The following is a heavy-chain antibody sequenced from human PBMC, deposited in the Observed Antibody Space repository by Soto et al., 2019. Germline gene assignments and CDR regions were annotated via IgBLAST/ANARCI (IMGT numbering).Heavy chain of an antibody. D-gene: IGHD3-22*01. CDR3: ARNRRDSSGYYYGY. J-gene: IGHJ4*02. CDR2: INAGNGNT. V-gene: IGHV1-3*01. Sequence: QVQLVQSGAEVKKPGASVKVSCKASGYTFTSYAMHWVRQAPGQRLEWMGWINAGNGNTKYSQKFQGRVTITRDTSASTAYMELSSLRSEDTAMYYCARNRRDSSGYYYGYWGQGTLVTVSS. CDR1: GYTFTSYA.